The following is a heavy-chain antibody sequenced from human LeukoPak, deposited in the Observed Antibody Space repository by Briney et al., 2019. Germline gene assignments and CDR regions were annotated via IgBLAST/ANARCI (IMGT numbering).Heavy chain of an antibody. J-gene: IGHJ5*02. V-gene: IGHV3-23*01. CDR2: ISGSGGST. Sequence: GGSLRLSCAASGFTFSNSAISYAMSWVRQAPGKGLEWVSVISGSGGSTYYADSVKGRFTISRDNSKNTLYLQMNSLRAEDTAVYYCAKDAHVLLWFGDGNWFDPWGQGTLVTVSS. CDR3: AKDAHVLLWFGDGNWFDP. CDR1: GFTFSNSAISYA. D-gene: IGHD3-10*01.